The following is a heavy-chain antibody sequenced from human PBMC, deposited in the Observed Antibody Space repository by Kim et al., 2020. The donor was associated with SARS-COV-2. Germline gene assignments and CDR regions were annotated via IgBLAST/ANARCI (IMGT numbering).Heavy chain of an antibody. J-gene: IGHJ6*02. CDR2: IIPIFGTA. Sequence: SVKVSCKASGGTFSSYAISWVRQAPGQGLEWMGGIIPIFGTANYAQKFQGRVTITADESTSTAYMELSSLRPEDTAVQYCARDRGGSTRYYYYGMDVWGQGTTITVSS. D-gene: IGHD2-2*01. V-gene: IGHV1-69*13. CDR3: ARDRGGSTRYYYYGMDV. CDR1: GGTFSSYA.